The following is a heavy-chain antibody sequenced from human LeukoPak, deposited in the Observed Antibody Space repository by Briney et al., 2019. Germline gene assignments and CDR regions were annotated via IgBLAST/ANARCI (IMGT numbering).Heavy chain of an antibody. J-gene: IGHJ4*02. D-gene: IGHD1-14*01. CDR2: IKDDGSEK. CDR3: ARARIDY. CDR1: GFTFSSYW. Sequence: PGGSLRLSCVGSGFTFSSYWMTWVRQAPGKGLERVANIKDDGSEKYSVDSVKGRFTNSRDNAKNLLYLQMSSLRAEDTAVYYCARARIDYWGQGTLVTVSS. V-gene: IGHV3-7*04.